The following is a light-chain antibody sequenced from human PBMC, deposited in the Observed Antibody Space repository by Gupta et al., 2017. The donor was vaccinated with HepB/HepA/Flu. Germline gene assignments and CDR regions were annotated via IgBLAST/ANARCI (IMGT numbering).Light chain of an antibody. Sequence: QSALTQPASVSGAPGQSITTSCTGTASDVGGYSFVSWNQQHPGEAPNLMIYDVTYRPSGVTYRFSGSKSGNTASLTITGLQAEDEADYYCTSYTTSSTLGVFGTGTKLTVL. V-gene: IGLV2-14*03. J-gene: IGLJ1*01. CDR1: ASDVGGYSF. CDR2: DVT. CDR3: TSYTTSSTLGV.